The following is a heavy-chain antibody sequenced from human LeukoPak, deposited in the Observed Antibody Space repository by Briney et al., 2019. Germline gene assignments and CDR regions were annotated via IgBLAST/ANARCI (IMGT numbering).Heavy chain of an antibody. D-gene: IGHD6-13*01. CDR1: GFNFSSYW. J-gene: IGHJ4*02. CDR3: ARGTAATAGIDY. Sequence: PGGSLRLSCAVSGFNFSSYWIHWVRQAPGKGLVWVSLINTDGSATTYGDSAKGRLTVSRDNDKNTLFLDMNSLRVEDTAVYYCARGTAATAGIDYWGQGTLVTVSS. CDR2: INTDGSAT. V-gene: IGHV3-74*01.